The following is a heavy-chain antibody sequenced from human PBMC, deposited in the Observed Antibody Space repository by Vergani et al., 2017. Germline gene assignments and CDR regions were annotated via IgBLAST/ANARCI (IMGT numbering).Heavy chain of an antibody. CDR1: GGTFSSYA. CDR3: ATRYSSSWYHGHGDY. J-gene: IGHJ4*02. Sequence: QVQLVQSGAEVKTPGSSVKVSCKASGGTFSSYAISWVRQAPGKGLEWMGGFDPEDGEKIYAQKFQGRVTMTEDTSTDTAYMELSSLRSEDTAVYYCATRYSSSWYHGHGDYWGQGTLVTVSS. CDR2: FDPEDGEK. D-gene: IGHD6-13*01. V-gene: IGHV1-24*01.